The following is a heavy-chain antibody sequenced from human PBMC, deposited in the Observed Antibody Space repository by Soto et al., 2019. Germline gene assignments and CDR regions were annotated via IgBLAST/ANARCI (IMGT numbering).Heavy chain of an antibody. CDR1: GFTFSEYS. CDR2: FANGDNHI. Sequence: GGSLRLSCAASGFTFSEYSFLWVRQAPGKGLDWLSFFANGDNHIFYSDSVKGRFTISRDNSKNTLYLQLNSLRAEDTAVYYCAKDLGIAVEGVAFDNWGQGTMVTVSS. J-gene: IGHJ3*02. CDR3: AKDLGIAVEGVAFDN. D-gene: IGHD6-19*01. V-gene: IGHV3-NL1*01.